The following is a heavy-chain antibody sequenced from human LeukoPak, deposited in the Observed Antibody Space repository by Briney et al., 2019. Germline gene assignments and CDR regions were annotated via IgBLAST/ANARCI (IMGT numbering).Heavy chain of an antibody. V-gene: IGHV1-58*02. J-gene: IGHJ4*02. Sequence: SVKVSCKASGFTFTSSAMQWVRQARGQRLEWIGWIVAGSGNTNYAQKFQERVTITRDMSTSTAYMELSSLRSEDTAVYYCAAGENLLWFGESDYWGQGTLVTVSS. CDR1: GFTFTSSA. D-gene: IGHD3-10*01. CDR3: AAGENLLWFGESDY. CDR2: IVAGSGNT.